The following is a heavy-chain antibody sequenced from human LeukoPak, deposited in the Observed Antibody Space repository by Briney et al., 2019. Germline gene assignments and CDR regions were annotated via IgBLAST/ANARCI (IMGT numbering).Heavy chain of an antibody. CDR2: INPNSGGT. Sequence: ASVKVSCKASGYTFTGYYMHWVRQAPGQGLEWMGWINPNSGGTNYAQKFQGRVTMTTDTSTSTAYMELRSLRSDDTAVYYCARDGGGYDAFDIWGQGTMVTVSS. J-gene: IGHJ3*02. CDR1: GYTFTGYY. V-gene: IGHV1-2*02. CDR3: ARDGGGYDAFDI. D-gene: IGHD3-22*01.